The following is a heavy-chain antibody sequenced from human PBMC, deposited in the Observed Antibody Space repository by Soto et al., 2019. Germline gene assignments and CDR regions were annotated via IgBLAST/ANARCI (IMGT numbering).Heavy chain of an antibody. D-gene: IGHD6-19*01. V-gene: IGHV3-21*01. CDR2: ISSSSSYI. J-gene: IGHJ4*02. Sequence: EVQLVESGGGLVKPGGSLRLSCAASGFTFSSYSMNWVRKAPGKGLEGVSSISSSSSYIYYADSVKGRFTISRDNAKNSLYLQMNSLRAEDTAVYYCAREGIAVAGYYFDYWGQGTLVTVSS. CDR3: AREGIAVAGYYFDY. CDR1: GFTFSSYS.